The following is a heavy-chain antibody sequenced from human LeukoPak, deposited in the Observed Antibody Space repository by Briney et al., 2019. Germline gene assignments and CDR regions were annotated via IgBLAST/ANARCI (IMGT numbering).Heavy chain of an antibody. J-gene: IGHJ4*02. CDR2: ISYDGSNK. Sequence: GGSLRLSCAASGFTFSGYGMHWVRQAPGKGLEWVAVISYDGSNKYYADSVKGRFTISRDNSKNTLYLQMNSLRAEDMAVYYCAKEIRSSYLQYYFDYWGQGTLVTVSS. D-gene: IGHD6-13*01. CDR1: GFTFSGYG. CDR3: AKEIRSSYLQYYFDY. V-gene: IGHV3-30*18.